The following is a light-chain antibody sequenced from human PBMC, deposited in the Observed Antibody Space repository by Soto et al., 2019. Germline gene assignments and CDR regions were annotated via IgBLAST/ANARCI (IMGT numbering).Light chain of an antibody. Sequence: QSALTQPASVSGSPGQSITISCTGTSSDVGGYNYVSWYQQHPGKAPKPMIYEVSNRPSGVSNRFSGSKSGNTASLTISGLQAEDEAIYYCSSYTSRSTRVFGGGTKVTVL. V-gene: IGLV2-14*01. CDR3: SSYTSRSTRV. J-gene: IGLJ3*02. CDR2: EVS. CDR1: SSDVGGYNY.